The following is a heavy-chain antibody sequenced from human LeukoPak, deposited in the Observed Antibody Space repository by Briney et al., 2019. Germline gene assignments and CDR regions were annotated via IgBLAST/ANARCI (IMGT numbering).Heavy chain of an antibody. Sequence: SETLSLTCTVSGGSISSGGYYWSWIRHHPGKGLEWIGYIYYSGSTYYNPSLKSRVTISVDTSKNQFSLKLSSVTAADTAVYYCARDLWGSGSFPFYYYYGMDVWGQGTTVTVSS. CDR3: ARDLWGSGSFPFYYYYGMDV. CDR1: GGSISSGGYY. D-gene: IGHD3-10*01. CDR2: IYYSGST. V-gene: IGHV4-31*03. J-gene: IGHJ6*02.